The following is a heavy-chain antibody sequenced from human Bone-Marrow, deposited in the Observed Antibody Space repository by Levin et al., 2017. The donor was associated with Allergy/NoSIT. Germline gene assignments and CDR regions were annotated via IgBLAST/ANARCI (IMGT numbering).Heavy chain of an antibody. CDR1: GFTFSNYG. CDR3: VRGSNTGYYYGMDV. V-gene: IGHV3-33*01. CDR2: MWFDGSNK. D-gene: IGHD1-1*01. Sequence: GESLKISCAASGFTFSNYGMYWVRQAPDKGLEWVAVMWFDGSNKYYADSVKGRFNISRDNFKNTLYLQMDSLRVEDTGVDYCVRGSNTGYYYGMDVWGQWTTVPVSS. J-gene: IGHJ6*02.